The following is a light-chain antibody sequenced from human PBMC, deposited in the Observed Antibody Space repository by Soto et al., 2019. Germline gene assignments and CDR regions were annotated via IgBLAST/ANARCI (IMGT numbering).Light chain of an antibody. CDR1: HYIYSN. CDR2: GAS. V-gene: IGKV3-15*01. Sequence: EIVMTQSPATLSVSPGERATLSCTASHYIYSNVAWFQQRPGQAPRLLISGASTRATGIPVRFSGSGSGTEFALAISSLQSEDFAVYYCQQYENWPSITFGQGTRLEIK. CDR3: QQYENWPSIT. J-gene: IGKJ5*01.